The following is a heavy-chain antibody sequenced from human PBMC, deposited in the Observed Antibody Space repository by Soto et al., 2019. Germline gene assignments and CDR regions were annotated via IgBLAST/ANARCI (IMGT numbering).Heavy chain of an antibody. V-gene: IGHV1-18*01. D-gene: IGHD6-19*01. Sequence: QVQLVQSGAEVKKPGASVKVSCKASGYTFISYGISWVRQAPGQGLEWMGWISTYNGNREYTQNLQGRVSMTTDTSTSTAYMELRSLRSDDTAVYYCARDARRIAVGGTVFDYWGQGTRVTVSS. CDR3: ARDARRIAVGGTVFDY. J-gene: IGHJ4*02. CDR1: GYTFISYG. CDR2: ISTYNGNR.